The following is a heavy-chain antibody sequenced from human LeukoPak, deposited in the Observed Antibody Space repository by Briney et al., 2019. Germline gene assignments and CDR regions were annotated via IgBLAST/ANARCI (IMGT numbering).Heavy chain of an antibody. CDR3: ARSPYTYGSLFYLDY. CDR1: GYTFTYYY. J-gene: IGHJ4*02. V-gene: IGHV1-46*01. D-gene: IGHD5-18*01. CDR2: INPSGGST. Sequence: ASVKVSCKASGYTFTYYYIHWVRQAPGQGLVWMGIINPSGGSTTYAQKFQGRVTLTRDTSTSTVYMELSSLSSEDTAVYFCARSPYTYGSLFYLDYWGQGTLVTVSS.